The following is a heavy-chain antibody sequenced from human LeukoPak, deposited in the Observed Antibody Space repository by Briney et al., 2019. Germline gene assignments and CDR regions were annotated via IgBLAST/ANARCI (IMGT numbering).Heavy chain of an antibody. CDR1: GGSISSYY. Sequence: SETLSLTCTVSGGSISSYYWSWIRQPPGKGLEWIGCVYYSGSTNYNPSLKSRVTISVDTSKKQFSLKLTSVTAADTAVYYCARVDRLAFDYWGPGTLVTVSS. V-gene: IGHV4-59*01. CDR2: VYYSGST. CDR3: ARVDRLAFDY. D-gene: IGHD2-21*01. J-gene: IGHJ4*02.